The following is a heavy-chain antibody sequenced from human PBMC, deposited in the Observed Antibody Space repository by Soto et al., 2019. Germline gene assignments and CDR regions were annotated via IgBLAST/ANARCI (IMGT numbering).Heavy chain of an antibody. CDR1: GFTLSDYE. V-gene: IGHV3-48*03. CDR2: ISTGSSTI. CDR3: ARVRAGAANGYYGMDV. D-gene: IGHD1-26*01. Sequence: LSCRASGFTLSDYEMHWVRQAPGKGLEWVSYISTGSSTIYYADSVKGRFTISRDNAENSLFLEMKSLRPEDTAVYYCARVRAGAANGYYGMDVWGQGTTVTVSS. J-gene: IGHJ6*02.